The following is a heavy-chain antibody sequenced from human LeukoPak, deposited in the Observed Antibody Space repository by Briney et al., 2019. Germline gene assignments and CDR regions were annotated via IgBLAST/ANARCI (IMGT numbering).Heavy chain of an antibody. Sequence: GGSLRLSCAASGFTFSDYYMSWIRQAPGKGLEWVSYTSSSSSYTNYADSVKGRFTIPRDNAKNSLYLQMNSLRAEDTAVYYCARDGSSGSYYYYGMDVWGQGTTVTVSS. V-gene: IGHV3-11*06. J-gene: IGHJ6*02. CDR1: GFTFSDYY. CDR2: TSSSSSYT. D-gene: IGHD3-22*01. CDR3: ARDGSSGSYYYYGMDV.